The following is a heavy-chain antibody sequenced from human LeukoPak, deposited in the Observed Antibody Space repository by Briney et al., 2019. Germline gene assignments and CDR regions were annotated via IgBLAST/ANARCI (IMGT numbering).Heavy chain of an antibody. Sequence: PSETLSLICTVSGDSISSNDYYWGWVRQPPGKGLEWIGSIYSGGFTHYNPSLKSRLSMSVDTSRNQFSLILSSVTATDTAVYYCARHQSDILTGFPPRETFYFNLWGQGTLVTVSS. CDR2: IYSGGFT. J-gene: IGHJ4*02. CDR3: ARHQSDILTGFPPRETFYFNL. CDR1: GDSISSNDYY. V-gene: IGHV4-39*01. D-gene: IGHD3-9*01.